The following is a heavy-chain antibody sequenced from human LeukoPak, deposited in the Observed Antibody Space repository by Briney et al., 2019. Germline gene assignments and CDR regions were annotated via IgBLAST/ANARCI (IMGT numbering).Heavy chain of an antibody. CDR3: AKDGYNYYDSSGYNHSPYYFDY. CDR2: ISYDGSNK. V-gene: IGHV3-30*18. Sequence: GGPLRLSCADSGFTFSSSGMHWVRQAPGKGLEWVAVISYDGSNKFYADSVKGRFTISRDNSKNTLYLQMNSLRAEDTAVYYCAKDGYNYYDSSGYNHSPYYFDYWGQGTLVTVSS. J-gene: IGHJ4*02. CDR1: GFTFSSSG. D-gene: IGHD3-22*01.